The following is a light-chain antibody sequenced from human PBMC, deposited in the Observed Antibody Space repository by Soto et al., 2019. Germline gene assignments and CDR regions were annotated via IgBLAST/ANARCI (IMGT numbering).Light chain of an antibody. V-gene: IGKV1-6*01. CDR3: LQDYSYPRT. J-gene: IGKJ1*01. Sequence: AIQMTQSPSSLSASVGDRVTITCRASQGIRNDLGWYQQKPGKAPSLLIFSASSLQSGVPSRFSGTGSGADFTLTISSLQPEDSATYYCLQDYSYPRTFGQGTKVEI. CDR2: SAS. CDR1: QGIRND.